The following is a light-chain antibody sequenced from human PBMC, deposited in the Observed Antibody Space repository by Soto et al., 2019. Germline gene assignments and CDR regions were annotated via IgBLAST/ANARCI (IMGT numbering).Light chain of an antibody. CDR1: QRLNRN. V-gene: IGKV3D-15*01. CDR3: RHYIDWPPALT. Sequence: EILKTQSPATLYVSPGERATRSFRAIQRLNRNLAWYQQQPCQAPRLIIYGASSRASGIPARFSGSGSGTDFTLPISSRQSEDFACYYCRHYIDWPPALTVGPGTKVDL. J-gene: IGKJ3*01. CDR2: GAS.